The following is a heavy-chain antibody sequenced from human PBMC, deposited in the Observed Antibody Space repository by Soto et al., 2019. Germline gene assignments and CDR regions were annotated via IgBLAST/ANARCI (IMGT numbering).Heavy chain of an antibody. CDR3: ARGEYYDSPAGY. CDR1: GGSISSGGYY. J-gene: IGHJ4*02. Sequence: QVQLQESGPGLVKPSQTLSLTCTVSGGSISSGGYYWSWIRQHPGKGLEWIGYIYYSGSTYYNPSLKSRXXIXVXKSKNQFSLKLSSVTAADTAVYYCARGEYYDSPAGYWGQGTLVTVSS. CDR2: IYYSGST. D-gene: IGHD3-22*01. V-gene: IGHV4-31*03.